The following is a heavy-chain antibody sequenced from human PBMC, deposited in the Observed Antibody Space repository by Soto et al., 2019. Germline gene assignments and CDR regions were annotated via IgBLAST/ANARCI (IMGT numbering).Heavy chain of an antibody. D-gene: IGHD3-3*01. CDR3: ARRADFWEDAFDI. CDR2: IYPGDSDT. V-gene: IGHV5-51*01. Sequence: GESLKISCKGSGYSFTSYWIGWVRQMPGKGLEWMGIIYPGDSDTRYSPSFQGQVTISADKSISTAYLQWSSLKASDPAMYYCARRADFWEDAFDIWGQGTMVTVSS. CDR1: GYSFTSYW. J-gene: IGHJ3*02.